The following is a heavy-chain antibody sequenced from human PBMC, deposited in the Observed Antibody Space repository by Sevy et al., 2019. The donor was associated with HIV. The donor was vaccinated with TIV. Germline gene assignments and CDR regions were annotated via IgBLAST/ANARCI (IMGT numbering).Heavy chain of an antibody. CDR2: IYYNGHI. D-gene: IGHD1-26*01. CDR3: AGENAWGRGYS. V-gene: IGHV4-59*08. J-gene: IGHJ4*02. Sequence: LPETLSLTCTVSGGSITSLYWNWIRQPPGKGLEWIANIYYNGHINYNPSLKSRVTLSLDTSKNQFSLRLSSLTAADTAMYYCAGENAWGRGYSWGQGTLVTVSS. CDR1: GGSITSLY.